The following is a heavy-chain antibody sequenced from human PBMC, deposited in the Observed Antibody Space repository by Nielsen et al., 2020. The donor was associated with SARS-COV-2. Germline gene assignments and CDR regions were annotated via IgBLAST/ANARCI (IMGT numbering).Heavy chain of an antibody. J-gene: IGHJ6*02. D-gene: IGHD3-10*01. Sequence: WIRQPPGKGLEWVASIKQDGSEKYYVDSVKGRFTISRDNSKNTLYLQMNSLRAEDTAVYYCARGSMVRGVTDYYYYGMDVWGQGTTVTVSS. CDR3: ARGSMVRGVTDYYYYGMDV. CDR2: IKQDGSEK. V-gene: IGHV3-7*01.